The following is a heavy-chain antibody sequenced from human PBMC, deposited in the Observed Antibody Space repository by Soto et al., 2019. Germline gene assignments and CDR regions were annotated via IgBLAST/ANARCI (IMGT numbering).Heavy chain of an antibody. Sequence: EVQLVESGGGLVQPGESLRLSCAASGFTVSNNYMSWVRQATGKGLEWVSAIGTAGDTYYPGSVKGRFTISRENAKNSLYLQMNSLRAGDTAVYYCARGGNYFDFQHWGQGTLVTVSS. CDR2: IGTAGDT. V-gene: IGHV3-13*04. CDR1: GFTVSNNY. CDR3: ARGGNYFDFQH. J-gene: IGHJ1*01. D-gene: IGHD1-26*01.